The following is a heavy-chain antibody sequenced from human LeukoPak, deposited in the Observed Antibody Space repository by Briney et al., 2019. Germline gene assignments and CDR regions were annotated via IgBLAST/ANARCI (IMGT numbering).Heavy chain of an antibody. CDR3: ASYGSGSYYMRYFDY. D-gene: IGHD1-26*01. CDR2: IYYSGST. CDR1: GGSISSGDCY. J-gene: IGHJ4*02. V-gene: IGHV4-30-4*08. Sequence: SQTLSLTCTVSGGSISSGDCYWSWIRQPPVKGLEWIGYIYYSGSTYYNPSLKSRVTISVDTSKNQFSLKLSSVIAADTAVYYCASYGSGSYYMRYFDYWGQGTLVTVSS.